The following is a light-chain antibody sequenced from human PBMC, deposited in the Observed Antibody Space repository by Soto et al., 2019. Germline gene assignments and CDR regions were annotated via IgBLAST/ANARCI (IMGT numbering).Light chain of an antibody. CDR1: QSVASTY. Sequence: EIVLTQSPGTLSLSPGERATLSCWASQSVASTYLGMYQQKPGQAPRLLIYGASSRATGIPDRLSGSGSGTDFTLTISIREPEEFALYYGQQYAGSPTFGQGTRLEIK. J-gene: IGKJ5*01. V-gene: IGKV3-20*01. CDR2: GAS. CDR3: QQYAGSPT.